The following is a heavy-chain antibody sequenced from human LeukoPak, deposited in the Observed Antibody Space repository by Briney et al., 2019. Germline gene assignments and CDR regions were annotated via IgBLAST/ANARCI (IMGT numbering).Heavy chain of an antibody. CDR1: GYTFTDSN. V-gene: IGHV1-2*02. CDR2: ISPNNGDT. J-gene: IGHJ4*02. D-gene: IGHD3-10*01. CDR3: VRSPIGASAY. Sequence: ASVKVSCKPSGYTFTDSNIRWVRQAPGVGLQWMGWISPNNGDTKYAEDFQDRVTMTRDTSINTAYMELTGLTPDDTAVYYCVRSPIGASAYWGRGTLVTVSS.